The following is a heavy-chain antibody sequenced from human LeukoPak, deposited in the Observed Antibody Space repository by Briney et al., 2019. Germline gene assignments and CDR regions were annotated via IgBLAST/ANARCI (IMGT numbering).Heavy chain of an antibody. CDR1: GGTFSSYA. D-gene: IGHD4-23*01. Sequence: ASVKVSCKASGGTFSSYAISWVRQAPGQGLEWMGGIMPIFCTANYAQKFQGRVTITADESTSTAYMELSRLRSEDTAVYYCARGSGNGADYWGQRTLVTVSS. J-gene: IGHJ4*02. CDR3: ARGSGNGADY. V-gene: IGHV1-69*13. CDR2: IMPIFCTA.